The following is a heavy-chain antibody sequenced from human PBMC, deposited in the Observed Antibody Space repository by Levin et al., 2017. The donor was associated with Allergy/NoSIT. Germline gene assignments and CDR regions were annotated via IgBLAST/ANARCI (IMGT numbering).Heavy chain of an antibody. D-gene: IGHD6-6*01. CDR3: ARGRIAARPVYFDY. CDR2: INHSGST. V-gene: IGHV4-34*01. J-gene: IGHJ4*02. CDR1: GGSFSGYY. Sequence: PSETLSLTCAVYGGSFSGYYWSWIRQPPGKGLEWIGEINHSGSTNYNPSLKSRVTISVDTSKNQFSLKLSSVTAADTAVYYCARGRIAARPVYFDYWGQGTLVTVSS.